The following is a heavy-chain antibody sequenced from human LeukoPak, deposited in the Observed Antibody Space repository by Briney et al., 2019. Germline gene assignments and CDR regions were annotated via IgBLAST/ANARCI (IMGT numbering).Heavy chain of an antibody. D-gene: IGHD2-15*01. CDR2: IYYSGST. Sequence: SATLSLTCTATGGAISSYYWTWIRQPPGKGLNRIGYIYYSGSTNYNPSLKSRVTISVDTSKNQFSLKLSSVTAADTAFFFQAEDGIRDCSGGSCFPRFFDYWGQGTLVTVSS. CDR1: GGAISSYY. J-gene: IGHJ4*02. CDR3: AEDGIRDCSGGSCFPRFFDY. V-gene: IGHV4-59*12.